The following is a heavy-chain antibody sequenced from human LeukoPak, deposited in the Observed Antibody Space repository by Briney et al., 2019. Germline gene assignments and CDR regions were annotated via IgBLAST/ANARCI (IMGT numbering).Heavy chain of an antibody. J-gene: IGHJ4*02. CDR1: GFTFSSYS. CDR3: ARDRLHYDSLTGYPAD. CDR2: ISSSSGYI. V-gene: IGHV3-21*01. Sequence: GGSLRLSCAASGFTFSSYSMNWVRQAPGKGLEWVSSISSSSGYIYYAESVKGRFTISRDNAKNSLYLQMNSLRAEDTAVYYCARDRLHYDSLTGYPADWGQGTLVTVSS. D-gene: IGHD3-9*01.